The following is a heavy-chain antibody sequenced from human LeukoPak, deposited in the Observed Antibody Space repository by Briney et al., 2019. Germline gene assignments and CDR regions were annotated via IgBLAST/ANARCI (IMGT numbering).Heavy chain of an antibody. J-gene: IGHJ4*02. CDR3: AGGGGYLIDY. V-gene: IGHV3-7*01. CDR2: IKSDGTEE. Sequence: GGSLTLSCTASGFTFSSYWMNWVRQVPGKELEWVAIIKSDGTEEHYLDSVKGRFTITRDNANNLLFVQMNNLRAEDTVVYYCAGGGGYLIDYWGQGTLVTVSS. D-gene: IGHD3-22*01. CDR1: GFTFSSYW.